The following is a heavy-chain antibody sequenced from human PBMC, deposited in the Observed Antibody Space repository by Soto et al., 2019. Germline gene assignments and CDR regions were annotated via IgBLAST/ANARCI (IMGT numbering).Heavy chain of an antibody. D-gene: IGHD5-12*01. CDR2: VYYRGRS. CDR1: GGSVTNSSYY. V-gene: IGHV4-39*01. J-gene: IGHJ4*02. Sequence: SATLSLTCTVSGGSVTNSSYYWGWIRQSPGKGLEWIGRVYYRGRSYSKSSVKSRVTISVDTSKNQFSLNFNSVTASDTALYYCVRHRATVLTRAYFDYWGPGVLVTVAS. CDR3: VRHRATVLTRAYFDY.